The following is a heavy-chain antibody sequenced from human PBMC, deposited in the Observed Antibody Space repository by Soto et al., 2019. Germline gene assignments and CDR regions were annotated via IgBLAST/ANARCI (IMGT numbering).Heavy chain of an antibody. Sequence: ASVKVSCKASGYTFTSYGISWVRQAPGQGLEWMGWISAYNGNTNYAQKLQGRVTMTTDTSTSTAYMELRSLRSDDTAVYYCARELGYCSSTSCYVLDYWGQGTLVTVSS. D-gene: IGHD2-2*01. J-gene: IGHJ4*02. V-gene: IGHV1-18*01. CDR2: ISAYNGNT. CDR3: ARELGYCSSTSCYVLDY. CDR1: GYTFTSYG.